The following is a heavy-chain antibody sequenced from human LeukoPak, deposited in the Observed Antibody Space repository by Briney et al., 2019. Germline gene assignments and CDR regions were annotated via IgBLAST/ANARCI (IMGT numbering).Heavy chain of an antibody. Sequence: PGGSLRLSCAASGFTVSSNYMNWVRQAPGKGLEWVSVIYSGGSTHYADSVKGRFTISRDNSKNTLYLQMNSLTAEDTAVYYCANYYDSSGPTAGAFDIWGQGTMVTVSS. V-gene: IGHV3-53*01. CDR1: GFTVSSNY. J-gene: IGHJ3*02. D-gene: IGHD3-22*01. CDR2: IYSGGST. CDR3: ANYYDSSGPTAGAFDI.